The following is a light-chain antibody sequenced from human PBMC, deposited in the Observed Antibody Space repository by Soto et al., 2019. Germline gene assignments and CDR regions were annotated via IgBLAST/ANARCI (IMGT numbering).Light chain of an antibody. CDR2: GAS. CDR3: HQTKSRPPT. V-gene: IGKV1-12*01. Sequence: DIQMTQSPSSVSASVGVRVTITCRASRGVSTWLGWYQQKPGGAPKLLIYGASNLENGVPSRFSGSGSGTDFTLTISSLQPEDFDTYNCHQTKSRPPTLGQGTRLEI. J-gene: IGKJ5*01. CDR1: RGVSTW.